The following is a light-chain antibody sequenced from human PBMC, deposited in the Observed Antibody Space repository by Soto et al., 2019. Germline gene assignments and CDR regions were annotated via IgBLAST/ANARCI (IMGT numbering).Light chain of an antibody. Sequence: DIQMTQSPSTLSASVGDRVTITCRASRSAGEWLAWYQQKPGQAPKLLIYEVSRLHSGVPSRFSAGGSETEFSLTIDSLQPDDFAIYYCQQCNSVPYTFGPGTKVEIK. CDR3: QQCNSVPYT. V-gene: IGKV1-5*03. J-gene: IGKJ2*01. CDR2: EVS. CDR1: RSAGEW.